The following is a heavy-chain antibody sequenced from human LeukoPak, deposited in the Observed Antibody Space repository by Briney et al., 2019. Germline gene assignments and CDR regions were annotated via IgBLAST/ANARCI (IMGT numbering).Heavy chain of an antibody. CDR2: ISGISRYI. Sequence: GGSLRLSCAASGFTFTSYTMNWVRQAPGKGLEGVSSISGISRYIYYTDSVKGRFTISRHNDKNSLYLQMNSLRGEDTAVYYCAREIGYIWFSLERRMDVWGQGTTVTVSS. V-gene: IGHV3-21*01. CDR3: AREIGYIWFSLERRMDV. J-gene: IGHJ6*02. D-gene: IGHD3-10*01. CDR1: GFTFTSYT.